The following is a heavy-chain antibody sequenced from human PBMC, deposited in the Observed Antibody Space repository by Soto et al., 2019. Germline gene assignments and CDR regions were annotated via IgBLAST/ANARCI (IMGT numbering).Heavy chain of an antibody. V-gene: IGHV4-59*12. Sequence: PSETLSLTCTVSGGSMISYYWSWSRQPPGRGLEWIGYIYHTGSTYYNPSLKSRVTISVDRSKNQFSLKLSSVTAADTAVYYCARVPDYWGQGTLVTVSS. CDR2: IYHTGST. CDR1: GGSMISYY. J-gene: IGHJ4*02. CDR3: ARVPDY.